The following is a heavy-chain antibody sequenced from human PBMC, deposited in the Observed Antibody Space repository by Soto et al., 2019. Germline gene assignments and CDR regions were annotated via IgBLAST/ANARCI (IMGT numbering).Heavy chain of an antibody. CDR1: GGTFSSYA. V-gene: IGHV1-69*13. Sequence: SVKVSCKASGGTFSSYAISWVRQAPGQGLEWMGGIIPIFGTANYAQKLQGRVTITADESTSTAYMELSSLRSEDTAVYYCARGALSYYYGMDVWGQGTPVTVSS. CDR3: ARGALSYYYGMDV. CDR2: IIPIFGTA. J-gene: IGHJ6*02. D-gene: IGHD3-16*01.